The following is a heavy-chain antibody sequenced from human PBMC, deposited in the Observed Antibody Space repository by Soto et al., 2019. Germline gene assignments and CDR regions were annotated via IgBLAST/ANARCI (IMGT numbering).Heavy chain of an antibody. D-gene: IGHD6-13*01. Sequence: GASVKVSCKASGYTFTSYYMHWVRQAPGQGLEWMGIINPSGGSTSYAQKFQGRVTMTRDTSTSTVYMELSSLRSEDTAVYYCARDPRIAAAGMGYYYYYMDVWGKGTTVTVSS. CDR2: INPSGGST. CDR1: GYTFTSYY. CDR3: ARDPRIAAAGMGYYYYYMDV. J-gene: IGHJ6*03. V-gene: IGHV1-46*03.